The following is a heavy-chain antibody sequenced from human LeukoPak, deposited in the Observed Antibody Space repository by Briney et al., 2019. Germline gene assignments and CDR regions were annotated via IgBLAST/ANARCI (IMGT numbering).Heavy chain of an antibody. Sequence: GGSLRLSCAASGFTFSSYWMHWVRQAPGKGLVWVSRINTDGSSTSYADSVKGRFTISRDNAKSTLYLQMNSLRAEDTAVYYCARGGSFWSGYSPFDYWGQGTLVTVSS. D-gene: IGHD3-3*01. J-gene: IGHJ4*02. CDR3: ARGGSFWSGYSPFDY. CDR1: GFTFSSYW. CDR2: INTDGSST. V-gene: IGHV3-74*01.